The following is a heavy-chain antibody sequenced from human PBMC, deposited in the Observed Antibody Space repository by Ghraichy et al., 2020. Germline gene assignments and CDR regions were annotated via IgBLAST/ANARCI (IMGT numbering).Heavy chain of an antibody. CDR1: EFSFTNAW. CDR2: IKSQSDGETT. Sequence: GGSLRLSCVASEFSFTNAWMTWVRQGPGKGLEWVALIKSQSDGETTHYAASVEGRFTISRDDSRRMLFLQMNSLKTEDRAVYYCAPDLGEAWGQGTLVPVSS. CDR3: APDLGEA. J-gene: IGHJ5*02. V-gene: IGHV3-15*06.